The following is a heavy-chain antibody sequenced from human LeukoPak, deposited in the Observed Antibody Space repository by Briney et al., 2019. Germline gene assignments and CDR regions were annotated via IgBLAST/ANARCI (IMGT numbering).Heavy chain of an antibody. CDR1: GFTFSSYS. V-gene: IGHV3-21*01. J-gene: IGHJ4*02. CDR3: ARGGMVRGAIDY. D-gene: IGHD3-10*01. Sequence: GGSLRLSCAASGFTFSSYSMNWVRQAPGKGLEWVSSISSSSSYIYYADSVKGRFTISRDNAKNSLYLQMNSLRAEDTAVYYCARGGMVRGAIDYWGQGTLVTVSS. CDR2: ISSSSSYI.